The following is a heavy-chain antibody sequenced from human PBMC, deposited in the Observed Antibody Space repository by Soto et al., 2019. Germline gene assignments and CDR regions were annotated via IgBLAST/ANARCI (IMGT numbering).Heavy chain of an antibody. CDR1: GFIFSTQA. V-gene: IGHV3-23*01. J-gene: IGHJ4*01. CDR3: VKRLVGCTSRPSFGY. D-gene: IGHD6-13*01. Sequence: EVQLLESGGGLVQPGESLRLSCATSGFIFSTQAMYWVRQAPGKGLEWVSGISGSGDDTYYADSVKGRFTISRDSSKNTVYLRMNSLRAEDTAVYYCVKRLVGCTSRPSFGYWGQGTLVTVSS. CDR2: ISGSGDDT.